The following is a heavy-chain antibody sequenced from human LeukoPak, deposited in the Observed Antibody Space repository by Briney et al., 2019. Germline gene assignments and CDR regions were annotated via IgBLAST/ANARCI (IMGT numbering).Heavy chain of an antibody. CDR2: ISGDSSYI. CDR3: ARDQEHIVLVPATRNDY. CDR1: GFTFSGYS. J-gene: IGHJ4*02. V-gene: IGHV3-21*01. Sequence: GGSLRLSCAASGFTFSGYSMNWVRQAPGKGLEWVSSISGDSSYIYYADSVKGRFTISRDNAKNSLYLQMNSLRAEDTGVYYCARDQEHIVLVPATRNDYWGQGTLVTVSS. D-gene: IGHD2-2*01.